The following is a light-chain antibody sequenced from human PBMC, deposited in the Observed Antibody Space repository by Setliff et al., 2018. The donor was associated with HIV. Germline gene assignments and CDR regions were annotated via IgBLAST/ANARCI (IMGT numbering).Light chain of an antibody. CDR3: QVWDSSSDHYV. CDR1: NIGIKS. J-gene: IGLJ1*01. V-gene: IGLV3-21*04. Sequence: SYALTQSPSVSVAPGKTARITCGGDNIGIKSVHWYQQKPGQAPVVVMYYDHDRPSWIPERFSGSNSGNTATLTISRVEVGDEADYYCQVWDSSSDHYVFGSGTKV. CDR2: YDH.